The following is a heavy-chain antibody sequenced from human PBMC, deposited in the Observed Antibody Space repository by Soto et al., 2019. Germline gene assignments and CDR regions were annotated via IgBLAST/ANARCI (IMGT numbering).Heavy chain of an antibody. V-gene: IGHV4-39*01. CDR3: ARHLTYCSAGSCYSDFPYYGMDV. Sequence: SETLSLTCSVSDGSMNGRSYYWGWMRQPPGKGLEWIGSIFYSGSTYYNPSLKSRVTISVDTSKNQFSLKLSSVTAADTAVYYCARHLTYCSAGSCYSDFPYYGMDVWGQGTTVTVSS. CDR2: IFYSGST. CDR1: DGSMNGRSYY. J-gene: IGHJ6*02. D-gene: IGHD2-15*01.